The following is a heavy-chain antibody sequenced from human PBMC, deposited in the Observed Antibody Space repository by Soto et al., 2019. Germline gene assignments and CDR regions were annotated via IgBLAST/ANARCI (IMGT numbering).Heavy chain of an antibody. J-gene: IGHJ5*01. CDR1: GGSISSGGYY. Sequence: QVQLQESGPGLVKPSQTLSLTCTVSGGSISSGGYYWNWIRQHPGKGLEWIGYIYYSGSTYYNPYLQSRVTISVATSKNQFSRTLSSVTAADTAVYYCARSIDSWGQGTLVTVSS. CDR2: IYYSGST. CDR3: ARSIDS. V-gene: IGHV4-31*03.